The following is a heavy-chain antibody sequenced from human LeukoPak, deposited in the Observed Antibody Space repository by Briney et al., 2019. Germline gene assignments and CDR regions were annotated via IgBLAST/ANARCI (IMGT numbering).Heavy chain of an antibody. CDR2: ISSSSSTI. CDR1: GFTFSSYS. D-gene: IGHD5-12*01. CDR3: ARSVRGYERCEDY. V-gene: IGHV3-48*02. Sequence: PGGSLGLSCAAFGFTFSSYSMNWVRQAPGKGLEWVSYISSSSSTIYYADSVKGRFTISRDNAKNSLYLQMNSLRDEDTAVYYCARSVRGYERCEDYWGQGTLVTVSS. J-gene: IGHJ4*02.